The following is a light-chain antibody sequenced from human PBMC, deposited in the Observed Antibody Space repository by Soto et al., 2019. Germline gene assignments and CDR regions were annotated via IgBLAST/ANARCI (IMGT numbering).Light chain of an antibody. CDR3: SSYTSSIL. V-gene: IGLV2-14*01. CDR2: DVS. J-gene: IGLJ2*01. CDR1: SSDVGGYNY. Sequence: QSVLTQPASVSGSPGQSITISCTGTSSDVGGYNYVSWYQQHPGKAPKLMIYDVSNRPSGVSNRFSGSKSGNTASLTISGLQADDEADYYFSSYTSSILFCGGTKLTVL.